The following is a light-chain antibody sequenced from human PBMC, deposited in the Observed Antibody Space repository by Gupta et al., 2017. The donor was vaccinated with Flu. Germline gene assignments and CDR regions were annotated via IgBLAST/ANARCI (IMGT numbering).Light chain of an antibody. CDR3: TSYTSSSTLHYV. J-gene: IGLJ1*01. Sequence: QSALTQPASVSGSPGQSITISCTGTSSDVGSYNYVSWYQQHPGKAPKLMIYEVSNRPSGVSNRFSGSKSGNTASLTISGLQAEDEADYYCTSYTSSSTLHYVFGTGTKVTVL. V-gene: IGLV2-14*01. CDR2: EVS. CDR1: SSDVGSYNY.